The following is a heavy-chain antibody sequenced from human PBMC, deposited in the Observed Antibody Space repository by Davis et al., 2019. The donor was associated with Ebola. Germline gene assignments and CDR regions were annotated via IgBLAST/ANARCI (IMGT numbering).Heavy chain of an antibody. D-gene: IGHD4/OR15-4a*01. V-gene: IGHV3-30-3*01. CDR2: ISYDGSNK. J-gene: IGHJ5*02. CDR1: GFTFSSYA. Sequence: GESLKISCAASGFTFSSYAMHWVRQAPGKGLEWVAVISYDGSNKYYADSVKGRFTISRDNTKNTVFLQMKGLRVDDTAMYYCLTIRQPAWGQGTLVTVSS. CDR3: LTIRQPA.